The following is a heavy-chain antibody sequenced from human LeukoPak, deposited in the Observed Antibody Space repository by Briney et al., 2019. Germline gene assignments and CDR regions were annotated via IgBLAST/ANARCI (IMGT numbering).Heavy chain of an antibody. V-gene: IGHV3-30*16. CDR1: GFTFSSYA. CDR2: ISYDGSNK. CDR3: ARDPSIRVDSGSYFDY. D-gene: IGHD1-26*01. J-gene: IGHJ4*02. Sequence: GATLRLPCTASGFTFSSYAKHWVRQAPGKGREWVAVISYDGSNKYYADSVKGRFTISRDNSKNTLYLQMNSLRAEDTAVYYGARDPSIRVDSGSYFDYWGQGTLVTVSS.